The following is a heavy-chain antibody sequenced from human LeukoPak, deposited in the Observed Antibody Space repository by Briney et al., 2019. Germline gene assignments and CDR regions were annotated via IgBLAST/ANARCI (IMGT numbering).Heavy chain of an antibody. CDR3: ARVAYYYDSSGNLAAFDI. V-gene: IGHV4-59*01. D-gene: IGHD3-22*01. CDR1: GGSISSYY. Sequence: SETLSLTCTVSGGSISSYYWSWIRQPPGKGLGWIGYIYYSGSTNYNPSLKSRVTISVDTSKNQFSLKLSSVTAADTAVYYCARVAYYYDSSGNLAAFDIWGQGTMVTVSS. J-gene: IGHJ3*02. CDR2: IYYSGST.